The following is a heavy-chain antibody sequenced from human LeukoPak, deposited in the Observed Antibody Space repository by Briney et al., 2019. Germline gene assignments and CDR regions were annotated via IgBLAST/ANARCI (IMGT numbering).Heavy chain of an antibody. V-gene: IGHV1-18*01. J-gene: IGHJ4*02. CDR2: ISAYNGNT. Sequence: ASVKVSCKASGYTFSSYGISWVREAPGQGVEWMGWISAYNGNTNYAQKFQGRVTINTDTSTSTAYMELRSLRSDDTAVYYCARDIIEYSSSSASGYWGQGTLVTVSS. D-gene: IGHD6-6*01. CDR3: ARDIIEYSSSSASGY. CDR1: GYTFSSYG.